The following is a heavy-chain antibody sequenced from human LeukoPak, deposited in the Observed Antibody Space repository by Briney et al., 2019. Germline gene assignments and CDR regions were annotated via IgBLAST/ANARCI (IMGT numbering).Heavy chain of an antibody. CDR2: INSDGSNT. D-gene: IGHD2-15*01. CDR3: ARETLYCSGGLCRAFDY. V-gene: IGHV3-74*01. J-gene: IGHJ4*02. CDR1: GFTFNTYW. Sequence: HPGGSLRLSCAASGFTFNTYWVHWVRQAPGKGLVWVSRINSDGSNTNYADSVKGRFTISSDNAKNTLYLQMNSLRAEDTAVYYCARETLYCSGGLCRAFDYWGQGTLVTVSS.